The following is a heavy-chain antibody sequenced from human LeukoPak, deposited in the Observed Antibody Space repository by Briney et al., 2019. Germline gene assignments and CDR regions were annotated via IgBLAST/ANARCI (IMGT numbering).Heavy chain of an antibody. J-gene: IGHJ6*02. D-gene: IGHD5-24*01. CDR3: ARVGMTTMTVDV. V-gene: IGHV3-48*03. Sequence: PGGSLRLSCAASGFTFSTYEVIWVRQAPGKGLEWVSYISCSGNNIYYADSVKGRFTISRDNAKKSLSLQMNSLRAEDTAVYYCARVGMTTMTVDVWGQGTTVTVSS. CDR1: GFTFSTYE. CDR2: ISCSGNNI.